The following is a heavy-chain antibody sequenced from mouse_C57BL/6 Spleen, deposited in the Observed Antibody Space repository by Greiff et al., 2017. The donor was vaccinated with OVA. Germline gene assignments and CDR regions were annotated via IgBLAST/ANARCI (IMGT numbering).Heavy chain of an antibody. V-gene: IGHV1-82*01. CDR2: IYPGDGDT. Sequence: QVQLQQSGPELVKPGASVKISCKASGYAFSSSWMNWVKQRPGKGLEWIGRIYPGDGDTNYNGKFKGKATLTADKSSSTAYMQLSSLTSEDSAVYFWAKDCFNSTCFAYWGQGTTLTVSS. J-gene: IGHJ2*01. CDR3: AKDCFNSTCFAY. CDR1: GYAFSSSW. D-gene: IGHD5-1*01.